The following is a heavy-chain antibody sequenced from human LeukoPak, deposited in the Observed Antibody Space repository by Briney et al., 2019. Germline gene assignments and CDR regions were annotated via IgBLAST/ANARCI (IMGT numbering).Heavy chain of an antibody. CDR2: IYYSGST. CDR1: GGSISSYY. V-gene: IGHV4-59*01. Sequence: SETLSLTCTVSGGSISSYYWSWIRQPPGQGLEWIGYIYYSGSTNYNPSLKSRVTISVDTSKNQFSLKLNSVTAADTAVYYCARVSRGSSWYYDYWGQGTLVTVP. J-gene: IGHJ4*02. CDR3: ARVSRGSSWYYDY. D-gene: IGHD6-13*01.